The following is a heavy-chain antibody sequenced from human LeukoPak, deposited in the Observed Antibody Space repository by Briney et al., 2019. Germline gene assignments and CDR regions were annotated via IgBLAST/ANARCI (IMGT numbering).Heavy chain of an antibody. CDR1: GGSFGGSQY. Sequence: SETLSLTCTVSGGSFGGSQYWGWFRQAPGKGLEWIGSTYTNGRTFYNPSLASRLTTSVDTSTNQISLRLTSATVADTAVFYCAAGKDVVGSPVGAFDIWGQGTKVTVSS. CDR2: TYTNGRT. J-gene: IGHJ3*02. CDR3: AAGKDVVGSPVGAFDI. D-gene: IGHD2-2*01. V-gene: IGHV4-39*07.